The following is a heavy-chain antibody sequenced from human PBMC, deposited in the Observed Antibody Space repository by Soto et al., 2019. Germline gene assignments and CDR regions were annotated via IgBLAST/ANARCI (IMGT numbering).Heavy chain of an antibody. CDR1: GGSIDGYN. CDR2: VSYNGGS. D-gene: IGHD3-10*01. V-gene: IGHV4-59*08. J-gene: IGHJ6*02. Sequence: QVQLQESGPGLVKPSETLSLTCTVSGGSIDGYNCAWIRQPPGKSLEWVGYVSYNGGSRYNPSLESRVTLSMDTAKRQFSLQLRSVTAADTAVYYCVRQGIGNLHGLVDVWGRGTTVTVSS. CDR3: VRQGIGNLHGLVDV.